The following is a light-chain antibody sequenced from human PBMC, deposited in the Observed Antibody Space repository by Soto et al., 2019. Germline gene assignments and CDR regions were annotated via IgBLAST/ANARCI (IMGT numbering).Light chain of an antibody. Sequence: DIVLTHSPGTLSLSPGERATLSCRASQSVSSNYLAWYQQQKPGQAPRLLIYGASSRATGVPDRFSGSGSGTDFTLAISRLEPEDFVVYYCQQYGSSSWTFGQGTKVDIK. V-gene: IGKV3-20*01. CDR3: QQYGSSSWT. J-gene: IGKJ1*01. CDR1: QSVSSNY. CDR2: GAS.